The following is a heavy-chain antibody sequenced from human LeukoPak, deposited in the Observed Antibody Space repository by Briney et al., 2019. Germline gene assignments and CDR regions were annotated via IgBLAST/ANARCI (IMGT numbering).Heavy chain of an antibody. D-gene: IGHD3-10*01. V-gene: IGHV4-59*01. Sequence: SETLSLTCTVSGASISNYYWSWIRQPPGKGLEWIGYIYYSGSTNYTPSLTSRVPISLDTSKPQSPLTLGSLTAADTAVYYCARGHYLSGSYNWFDPWGQGTLVTVSS. CDR3: ARGHYLSGSYNWFDP. CDR2: IYYSGST. CDR1: GASISNYY. J-gene: IGHJ5*02.